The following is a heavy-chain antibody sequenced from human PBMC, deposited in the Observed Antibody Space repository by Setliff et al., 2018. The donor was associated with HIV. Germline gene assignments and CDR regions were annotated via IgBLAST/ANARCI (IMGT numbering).Heavy chain of an antibody. Sequence: SETLSLTCNVSGFSFRNSFYNWGWIRQPPGKGLEWIGTIYYSGTTYYNPSLKSRVTMSIDTSQNQFSLKLTSVTATDTAVYYCARHRYSSSINWFDPWGQGTLVTVTS. D-gene: IGHD6-13*01. CDR3: ARHRYSSSINWFDP. J-gene: IGHJ5*02. CDR1: GFSFRNSFYN. V-gene: IGHV4-39*01. CDR2: IYYSGTT.